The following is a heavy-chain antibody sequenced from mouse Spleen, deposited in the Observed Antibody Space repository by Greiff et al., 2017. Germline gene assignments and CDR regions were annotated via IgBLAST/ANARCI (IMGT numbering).Heavy chain of an antibody. CDR2: INPNYGTT. Sequence: VQLQQSGPELVKPGASVKISCKASGYSFTDYNMNWVKQSNGKSLEWIGLINPNYGTTSYNQKFKGKATLTVDHSSSTAYMQLNSLTSEDSAVYFCTEGFYYYAMGYWGQGTSVTVSS. CDR3: TEGFYYYAMGY. CDR1: GYSFTDYN. V-gene: IGHV1-39*01. J-gene: IGHJ4*01.